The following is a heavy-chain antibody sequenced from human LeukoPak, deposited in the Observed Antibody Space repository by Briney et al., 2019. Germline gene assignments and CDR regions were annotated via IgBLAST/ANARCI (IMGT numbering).Heavy chain of an antibody. J-gene: IGHJ4*02. V-gene: IGHV3-7*01. CDR3: ARDALGDYYGSGSFLDY. CDR1: GFTFSRYW. D-gene: IGHD3-10*01. Sequence: PGGSLRLSCAASGFTFSRYWMSRVRQAPGKGLEWVANIRQDGSEKYFVGSVKGRFTISRDNAKNSLYLQMNSLRAEDTAVYYCARDALGDYYGSGSFLDYWGQGTLVTVSS. CDR2: IRQDGSEK.